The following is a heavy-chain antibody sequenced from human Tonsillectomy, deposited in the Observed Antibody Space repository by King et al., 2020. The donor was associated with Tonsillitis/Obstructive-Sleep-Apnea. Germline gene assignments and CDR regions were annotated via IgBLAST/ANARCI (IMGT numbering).Heavy chain of an antibody. CDR1: GGSFSDYY. J-gene: IGHJ6*02. CDR2: INHGGST. Sequence: HVQLRQWGAGLLKPSETLSLTCAIYGGSFSDYYWSWIRQPPGKRLEWLGEINHGGSTNYNPSLKSRVTISVDTSKNQCSLKLSSVTAADTAVYYCTRGGVVTTGSGMDVWGQGTTVTASS. CDR3: TRGGVVTTGSGMDV. D-gene: IGHD1-1*01. V-gene: IGHV4-34*01.